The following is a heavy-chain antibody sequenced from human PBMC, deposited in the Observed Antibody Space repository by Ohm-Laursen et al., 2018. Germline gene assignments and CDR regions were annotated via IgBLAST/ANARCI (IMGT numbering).Heavy chain of an antibody. V-gene: IGHV3-74*01. Sequence: SLRLSCSASGFTFTTYSMNWVRQAPGKGLVWVSRMNGDGSSTFYADSVKGRFIISRDNAKSTLYLQMNSLRAEDTAVYYCARAGYSYGYALHWGQGTLVTVSS. CDR3: ARAGYSYGYALH. CDR1: GFTFTTYS. D-gene: IGHD5-18*01. J-gene: IGHJ4*02. CDR2: MNGDGSST.